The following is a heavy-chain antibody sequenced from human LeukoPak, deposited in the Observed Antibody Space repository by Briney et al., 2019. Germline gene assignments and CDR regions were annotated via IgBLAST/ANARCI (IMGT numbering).Heavy chain of an antibody. CDR1: GYTFTCYY. CDR2: TNPNSGGT. Sequence: ASVKVSCKASGYTFTCYYMHLVRQAPGQGLDWMGWTNPNSGGTNYAQKFQVKVTMTRDTSISTAYMELSRQRSGDTAVDYCATSRGYCSSRSCRDDYYFDYWGQGTLVTVSS. V-gene: IGHV1-2*02. J-gene: IGHJ4*02. CDR3: ATSRGYCSSRSCRDDYYFDY. D-gene: IGHD2-2*01.